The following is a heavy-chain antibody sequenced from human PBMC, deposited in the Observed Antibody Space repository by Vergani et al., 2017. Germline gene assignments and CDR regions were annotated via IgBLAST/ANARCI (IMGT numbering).Heavy chain of an antibody. V-gene: IGHV3-66*02. CDR3: ARDLRQYDFWSGRDSYNWFDP. CDR2: IYSGGST. CDR1: GFTVSSNY. D-gene: IGHD3-3*01. Sequence: EVQLVESGGGLVQPGGSLRLSCAASGFTVSSNYMSWVRQAPGKGLEWVSVIYSGGSTYYADSVKGRFTISRDNSKNTLYLQMNSLRAEDTAVYYCARDLRQYDFWSGRDSYNWFDPWGQGTLVTVSS. J-gene: IGHJ5*02.